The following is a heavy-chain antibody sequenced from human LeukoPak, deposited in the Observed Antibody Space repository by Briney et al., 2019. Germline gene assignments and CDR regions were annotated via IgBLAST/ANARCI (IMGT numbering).Heavy chain of an antibody. J-gene: IGHJ4*02. CDR2: INAGNGNP. D-gene: IGHD4-17*01. CDR1: GYTFTSYV. CDR3: ARVGQYADYDGSYCEY. Sequence: ASVKVSCKTSGYTFTSYVIHWVRQAPGQRLEWMGWINAGNGNPKYSQNFQGRVTITRDTSASTAYMELSSLRSEDTAVYYCARVGQYADYDGSYCEYWGQGTLVTVSS. V-gene: IGHV1-3*01.